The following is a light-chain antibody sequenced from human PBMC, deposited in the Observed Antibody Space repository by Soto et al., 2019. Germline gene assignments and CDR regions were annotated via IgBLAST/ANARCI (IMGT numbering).Light chain of an antibody. V-gene: IGKV1-39*01. CDR1: QSSFNY. CDR2: AVS. J-gene: IGKJ2*01. Sequence: DIQMPPSPSSLSASVGARVTITCRSSQSSFNYLNGYQQKPGKAPEVLIYAVSSLQIGVPSRFAGSGSGTDCTLTITDLRPEDSATYYCQQTYSELVYTFGRETKLQIK. CDR3: QQTYSELVYT.